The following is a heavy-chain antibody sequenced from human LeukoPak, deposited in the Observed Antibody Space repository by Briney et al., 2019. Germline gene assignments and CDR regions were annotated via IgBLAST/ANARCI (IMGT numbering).Heavy chain of an antibody. CDR3: ARGSSAPSYYYYMDV. Sequence: GASVKVSCKASGYTFTGYYMHWVRPAPGQGLEWMGGIIPIFGTANYAQKFQGRVTITADESTSTAYMELSSLRSEDTAVYYCARGSSAPSYYYYMDVWGKGTTVTVSS. V-gene: IGHV1-69*13. J-gene: IGHJ6*03. CDR1: GYTFTGYY. CDR2: IIPIFGTA.